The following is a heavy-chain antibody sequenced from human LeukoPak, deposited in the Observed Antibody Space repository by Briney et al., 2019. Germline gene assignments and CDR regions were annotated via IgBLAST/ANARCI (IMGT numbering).Heavy chain of an antibody. V-gene: IGHV3-74*01. CDR2: INTDGSST. D-gene: IGHD3-10*01. CDR1: GFTFSSYT. Sequence: PGGSLRLSCAASGFTFSSYTMNWVRQAPGKGLMWVSRINTDGSSTNYADSVKGRFTISRDNAKNTLYLQMNSLRAEDTAVYYCARVSYGSGSFSTWGQGTLVTVSS. CDR3: ARVSYGSGSFST. J-gene: IGHJ4*02.